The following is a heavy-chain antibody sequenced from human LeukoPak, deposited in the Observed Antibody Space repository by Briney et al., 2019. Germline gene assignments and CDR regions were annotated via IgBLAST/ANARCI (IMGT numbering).Heavy chain of an antibody. CDR1: GFTFSTFA. Sequence: TGGSLRLSCEAFGFTFSTFAMIWVRQPPGKGLEWVSSIFPSGGEIHYADSVRGRFTISRDNSKSTLSLQMNSLRAEDTAIYYCATYRQVLLPFESWGQGTLVTVSS. CDR2: IFPSGGEI. CDR3: ATYRQVLLPFES. V-gene: IGHV3-23*01. J-gene: IGHJ4*02. D-gene: IGHD2-8*02.